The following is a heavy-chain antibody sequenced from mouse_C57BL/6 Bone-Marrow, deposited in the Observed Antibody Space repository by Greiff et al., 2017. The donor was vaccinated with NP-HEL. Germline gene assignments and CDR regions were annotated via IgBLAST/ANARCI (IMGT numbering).Heavy chain of an antibody. CDR1: GFSLTSYG. V-gene: IGHV2-3*01. D-gene: IGHD1-1*01. J-gene: IGHJ4*01. Sequence: QVQLQQSGPGLVAPSQSLSITCTVSGFSLTSYGVSWVRQPPGKGLEWLGVIWGDGSTNYHSALISRLSISTENSNSQVFLKLNSLHTDDTATCYCAKGANLLLRFWGQGTSVTVSS. CDR2: IWGDGST. CDR3: AKGANLLLRF.